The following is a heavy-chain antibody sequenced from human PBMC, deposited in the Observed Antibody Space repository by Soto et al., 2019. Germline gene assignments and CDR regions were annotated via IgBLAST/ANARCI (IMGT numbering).Heavy chain of an antibody. Sequence: ASVKVSCKASGYTFTSYYMHWVRQAPGQGLEWMGIINPSGGSTSYAQKFQGRVTMTSDTSTSTVYMELSSLRSEDTAVYYCARDQYPANAFDIWGQGTMVTVSS. J-gene: IGHJ3*02. CDR3: ARDQYPANAFDI. CDR2: INPSGGST. CDR1: GYTFTSYY. D-gene: IGHD2-2*02. V-gene: IGHV1-46*03.